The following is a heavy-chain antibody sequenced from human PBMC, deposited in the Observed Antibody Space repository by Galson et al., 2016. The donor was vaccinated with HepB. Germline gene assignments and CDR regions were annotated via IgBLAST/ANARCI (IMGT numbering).Heavy chain of an antibody. CDR1: GFTFSTYA. Sequence: SLRLSCAASGFTFSTYAMAWVRQAPGKGLDWVSAIVGDGGRTFYADSVEGRFTMSRDNSKNTLYLQMNSLRAEDTAVYYCVKERLERRFGFDYWGQGTLVTVSS. CDR2: IVGDGGRT. D-gene: IGHD1-1*01. CDR3: VKERLERRFGFDY. J-gene: IGHJ4*02. V-gene: IGHV3-23*01.